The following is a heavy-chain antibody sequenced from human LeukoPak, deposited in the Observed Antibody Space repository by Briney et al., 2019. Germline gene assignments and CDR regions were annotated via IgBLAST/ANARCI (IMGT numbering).Heavy chain of an antibody. CDR3: ARDVSAMVIIH. CDR1: GFTFSSYW. Sequence: GGSLRLSCATSGFTFSSYWMSWVRQAPGKGLEWVANIKQDGSEKYYVDSVKGRFTISRDNAKNSLYLQMNSLRAEDTAVYYCARDVSAMVIIHWGQGTLVTVSS. V-gene: IGHV3-7*03. J-gene: IGHJ4*02. CDR2: IKQDGSEK. D-gene: IGHD5-18*01.